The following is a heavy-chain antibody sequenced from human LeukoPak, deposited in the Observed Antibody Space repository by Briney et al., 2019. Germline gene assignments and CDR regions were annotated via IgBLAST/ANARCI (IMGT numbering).Heavy chain of an antibody. CDR3: ARGDCSGGSCSSRDV. V-gene: IGHV3-13*04. CDR2: INSVGDT. CDR1: GFTFSTYD. D-gene: IGHD2-15*01. Sequence: GGSLRLSCAASGFTFSTYDMHWVRQATGKGLEWVSGINSVGDTYYPGSVKGRFTISREDAKNSFYLQMNSLRAGDTAVYYCARGDCSGGSCSSRDVWGHGTTVTVSS. J-gene: IGHJ6*02.